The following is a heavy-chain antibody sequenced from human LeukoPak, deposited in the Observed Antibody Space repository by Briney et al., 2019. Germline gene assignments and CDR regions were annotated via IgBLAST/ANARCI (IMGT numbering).Heavy chain of an antibody. CDR3: ARVLYSSSWRPVEF. V-gene: IGHV4-39*01. CDR1: GGSISSSSYY. J-gene: IGHJ4*02. CDR2: IYYSGST. Sequence: SETLSLTCTVSGGSISSSSYYWGWIRQPPGKGLEWIGSIYYSGSTYYNPSLKSRVTISVDTSKNQFSLKLSSVTAADTAVYYCARVLYSSSWRPVEFWGQGTLVTVSS. D-gene: IGHD6-13*01.